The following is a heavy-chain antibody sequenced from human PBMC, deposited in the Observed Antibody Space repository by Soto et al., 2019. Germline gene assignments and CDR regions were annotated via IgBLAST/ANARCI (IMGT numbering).Heavy chain of an antibody. J-gene: IGHJ4*02. CDR2: IYYSGST. CDR1: GGSISSGGYY. CDR3: ARGPEYCSSTSCYSVYFDY. Sequence: TSETLSLTCTVSGGSISSGGYYWSWIRQHPGKGLEWIGYIYYSGSTYYNPSLKSRVTISVDTSKNQFSLKLSSVTAADTAVYYCARGPEYCSSTSCYSVYFDYWGQGTLVTVSS. D-gene: IGHD2-2*01. V-gene: IGHV4-31*03.